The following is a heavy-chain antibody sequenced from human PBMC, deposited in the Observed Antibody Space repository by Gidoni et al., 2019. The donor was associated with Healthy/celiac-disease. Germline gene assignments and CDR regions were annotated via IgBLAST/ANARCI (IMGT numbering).Heavy chain of an antibody. Sequence: EVQLVESGGGLVQPGRSLRLSCSAPGFTFDDYAMHLVRQAPGKGLEWVSGISWNSGSIGYADSVKGRFTISRDNAKNSLYLQMNSLRAEDTALYYCAKDKVRPGFYDFWSGFHYYYYGMDVWGQGTTVTVSS. J-gene: IGHJ6*02. CDR3: AKDKVRPGFYDFWSGFHYYYYGMDV. V-gene: IGHV3-9*01. CDR2: ISWNSGSI. D-gene: IGHD3-3*01. CDR1: GFTFDDYA.